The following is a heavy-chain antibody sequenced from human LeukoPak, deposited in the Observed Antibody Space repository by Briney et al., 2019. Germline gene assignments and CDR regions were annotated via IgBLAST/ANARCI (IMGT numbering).Heavy chain of an antibody. Sequence: ASVKVSCKASGYTFSSYGIAWVRQAPGQGLEWMGWISGYNRNTNYAQKLQGRVSMTTDTSTTTAYMELRSLTSDDTALYYCARSSLGTITAGPFDYWGQGTLVTVSS. CDR2: ISGYNRNT. V-gene: IGHV1-18*01. CDR1: GYTFSSYG. D-gene: IGHD5-12*01. J-gene: IGHJ4*02. CDR3: ARSSLGTITAGPFDY.